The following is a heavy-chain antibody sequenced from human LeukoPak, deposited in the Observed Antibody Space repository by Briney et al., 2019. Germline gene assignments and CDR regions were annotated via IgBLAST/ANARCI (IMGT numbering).Heavy chain of an antibody. J-gene: IGHJ4*02. D-gene: IGHD3-9*01. CDR1: GFTFSSYG. V-gene: IGHV3-30*02. CDR2: IRYDGSNK. CDR3: AKDRTPYYDILTGYAFDY. Sequence: GGSLRLSCAASGFTFSSYGMHWVRQAPGKGLEWVAFIRYDGSNKYYADSVEGRFTISRDNSKNTLYLQMNSLRAEDTAVYYCAKDRTPYYDILTGYAFDYWGQGTLVTVSS.